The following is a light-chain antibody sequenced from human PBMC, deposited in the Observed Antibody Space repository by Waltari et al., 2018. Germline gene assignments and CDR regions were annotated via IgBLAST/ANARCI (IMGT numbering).Light chain of an antibody. CDR1: QSVLYSSNNHNY. V-gene: IGKV4-1*01. CDR3: QQYFSAPYT. Sequence: DIVMTQSPDSLAVSLGERATVHCRSSQSVLYSSNNHNYLTWYQQKPGQPPKLLIYWATTRESGVPDRFSGSGSGTDFTLTISSLQAEDVAVYYCQQYFSAPYTFGQGTKLEIK. J-gene: IGKJ2*01. CDR2: WAT.